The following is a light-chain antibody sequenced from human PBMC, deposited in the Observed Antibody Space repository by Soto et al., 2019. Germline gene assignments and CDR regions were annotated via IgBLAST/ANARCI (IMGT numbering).Light chain of an antibody. CDR2: EVT. V-gene: IGLV2-8*01. CDR1: SSDISAYNY. Sequence: SALTQPPSASGSPGQSVTISCTGISSDISAYNYVSWYQHLPGKAPKLMVYEVTKRPSGVPDRFSGSKSGNTASLTVSGLQAEDEADYYCGSFAGSNIWVFGGGTKVTVL. J-gene: IGLJ3*02. CDR3: GSFAGSNIWV.